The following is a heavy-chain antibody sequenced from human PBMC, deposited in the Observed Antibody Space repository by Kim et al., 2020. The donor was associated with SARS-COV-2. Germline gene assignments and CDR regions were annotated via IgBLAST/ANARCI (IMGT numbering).Heavy chain of an antibody. V-gene: IGHV3-11*05. Sequence: GGSLRLSCAASGFTFSDYYMSWIRQAPGKGLEWVSYISSNSSNKNYADSVKGRFTISRDNAKNSLYLQMNSLRTEDTAVYYCARVGYDYVWGSYRDYYYYYGMDVWGQGTTVTVSS. CDR3: ARVGYDYVWGSYRDYYYYYGMDV. CDR1: GFTFSDYY. D-gene: IGHD3-16*02. CDR2: ISSNSSNK. J-gene: IGHJ6*02.